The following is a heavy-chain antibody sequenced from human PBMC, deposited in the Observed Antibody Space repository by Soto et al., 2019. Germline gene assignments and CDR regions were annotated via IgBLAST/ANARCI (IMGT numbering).Heavy chain of an antibody. D-gene: IGHD5-12*01. CDR2: IDPSDSYT. Sequence: GASLKISGKGSGYSFTSYWISWVRQMPGKGLEWMGRIDPSDSYTNYSPSFQGHVTISADKSISTAYLQWSSLKASDTAMYYCRVATIYGMDVWGQGTTVTVSS. V-gene: IGHV5-10-1*01. CDR1: GYSFTSYW. J-gene: IGHJ6*02. CDR3: RVATIYGMDV.